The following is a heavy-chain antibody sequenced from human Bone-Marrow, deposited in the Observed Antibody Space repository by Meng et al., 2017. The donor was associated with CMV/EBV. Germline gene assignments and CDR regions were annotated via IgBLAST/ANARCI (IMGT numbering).Heavy chain of an antibody. D-gene: IGHD2-8*02. CDR1: GGSVSSYA. V-gene: IGHV1-69*01. CDR2: IIPIFGTA. CDR3: ARGEGLLGDWFDP. Sequence: GGKKPGVYVKVSCKSTGGSVSSYAISWVRQAPGKGLEWMGGIIPIFGTANSAQKFQGRVTITADESTSTAYMELSSLRSEDTAVYYCARGEGLLGDWFDPWGQGTLVTVSS. J-gene: IGHJ5*02.